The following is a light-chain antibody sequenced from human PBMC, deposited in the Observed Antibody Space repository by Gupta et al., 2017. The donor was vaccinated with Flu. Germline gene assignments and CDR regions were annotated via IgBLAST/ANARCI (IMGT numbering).Light chain of an antibody. CDR2: GAS. CDR3: QQYGGSPPT. V-gene: IGKV3-20*01. CDR1: QSVDSTY. Sequence: DIVLTQSPGTLSLSPGERATLSCRASQSVDSTYLAWYQQKPGQAPRLLISGASSRATGIPDRISGSGSGTEFTLIISRLEPEDFAVYYCQQYGGSPPTFGQGTKVEIK. J-gene: IGKJ1*01.